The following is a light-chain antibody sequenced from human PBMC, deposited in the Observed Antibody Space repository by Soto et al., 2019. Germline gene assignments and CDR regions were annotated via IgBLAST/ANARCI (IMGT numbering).Light chain of an antibody. V-gene: IGKV1-5*03. CDR3: QQYDGYPFT. CDR2: KAS. CDR1: QTISTW. Sequence: DIQMTQSPSALSTFVGDRVTITCRASQTISTWLAWFQQKPGKAPKLLIYKASNLESGVPSRFSGSGSGTEFTLTITSLQPDDFATYYCQQYDGYPFTFGGGTKVEIK. J-gene: IGKJ4*01.